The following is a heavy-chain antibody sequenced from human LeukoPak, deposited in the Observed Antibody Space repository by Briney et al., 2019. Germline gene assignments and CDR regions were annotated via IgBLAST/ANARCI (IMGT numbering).Heavy chain of an antibody. J-gene: IGHJ5*02. CDR1: GCTFSSYA. V-gene: IGHV1-69*04. CDR2: IIPILGIA. Sequence: GASVKVSCKASGCTFSSYAIIWVRQAPGQGLEWIGRIIPILGIANYAQKFQGRVTITADKSTSTAYMELSSLRSEDTAVYYCARAYTVTTFWFDPWGQGALVTVSS. D-gene: IGHD4-17*01. CDR3: ARAYTVTTFWFDP.